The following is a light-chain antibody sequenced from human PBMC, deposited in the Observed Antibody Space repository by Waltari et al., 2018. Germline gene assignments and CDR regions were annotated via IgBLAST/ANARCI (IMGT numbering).Light chain of an antibody. CDR3: QQYDNLPPLLT. V-gene: IGKV1-33*01. J-gene: IGKJ4*01. Sequence: DIQMTQSPSSLSASVGDRFTITCQASQDISNYLNCYQQKPGKAPKLLIYDASNLETGVPSRFSGSGSGTDFTFTISSLQPEDIATYYCQQYDNLPPLLTFGGGTKVEIK. CDR1: QDISNY. CDR2: DAS.